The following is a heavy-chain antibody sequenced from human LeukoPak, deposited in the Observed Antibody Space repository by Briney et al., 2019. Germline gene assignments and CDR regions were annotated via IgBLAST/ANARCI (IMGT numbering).Heavy chain of an antibody. D-gene: IGHD6-19*01. J-gene: IGHJ4*02. CDR2: IYTSGSS. Sequence: SETLSLTCTISGGSISSYYWSWIRQPAGKGLEWIGRIYTSGSSNSNPSLKSRVTMSADTSKNQFSLKLSSVTAADTAVYYCARDISVAGSFLLFDYWGQGTLVTVSS. CDR1: GGSISSYY. V-gene: IGHV4-4*07. CDR3: ARDISVAGSFLLFDY.